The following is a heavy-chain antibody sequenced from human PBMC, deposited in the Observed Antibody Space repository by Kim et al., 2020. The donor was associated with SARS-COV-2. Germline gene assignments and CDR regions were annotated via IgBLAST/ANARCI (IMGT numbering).Heavy chain of an antibody. D-gene: IGHD3-22*01. Sequence: VKGRFTISRDNAKNSLYLQMNSLRAEDTALYYCAKGGSYYYDSSGYPFDYWGQGTLVTVSS. V-gene: IGHV3-9*01. J-gene: IGHJ4*02. CDR3: AKGGSYYYDSSGYPFDY.